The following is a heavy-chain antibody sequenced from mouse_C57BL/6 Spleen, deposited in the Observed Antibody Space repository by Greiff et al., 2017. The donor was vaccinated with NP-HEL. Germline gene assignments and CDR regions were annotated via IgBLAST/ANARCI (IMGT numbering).Heavy chain of an antibody. CDR1: GFNIKDYY. CDR2: IDPEDGDT. Sequence: EVQLQQSGAELVRPGASVKLSCTASGFNIKDYYMHWVKQRPEQGLEWIGRIDPEDGDTEYAPKFQGKATMTADTSSNTAYLQRSSLTSEDTAVYYCTTCPRSAGYWIWFAYWGQGTLVTVSA. V-gene: IGHV14-1*01. J-gene: IGHJ3*01. D-gene: IGHD3-2*02. CDR3: TTCPRSAGYWIWFAY.